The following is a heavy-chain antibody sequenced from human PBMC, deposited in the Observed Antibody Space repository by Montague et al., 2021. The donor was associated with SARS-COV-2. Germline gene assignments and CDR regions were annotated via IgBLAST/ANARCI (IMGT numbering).Heavy chain of an antibody. CDR1: GGSISSDYY. J-gene: IGHJ4*02. CDR2: KSYSGTT. D-gene: IGHD2-21*02. Sequence: SETLSLTCTVAGGSISSDYYWAWIRQPPGKGLEWIGSKSYSGTTYHNPSLKSRAAISVSTSQNEFSLELSSVTAADTAVYYCARVLKHCDGRNCYSFLDHWGQGTLVSVSS. CDR3: ARVLKHCDGRNCYSFLDH. V-gene: IGHV4-39*07.